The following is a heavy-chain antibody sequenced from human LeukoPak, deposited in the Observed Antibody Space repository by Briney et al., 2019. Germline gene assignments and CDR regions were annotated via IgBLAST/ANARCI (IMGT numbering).Heavy chain of an antibody. CDR2: INPNSGGT. Sequence: ASVKVSCKASGYTFTGYYMHWVRQAPGQGLEWMGWINPNSGGTNYAQKFQGRVTMTRDTSISIAYMELSRLRSDDTAVYYCANLMRGYSGYADYWGQGTLVTVSS. D-gene: IGHD5-12*01. V-gene: IGHV1-2*02. CDR1: GYTFTGYY. CDR3: ANLMRGYSGYADY. J-gene: IGHJ4*02.